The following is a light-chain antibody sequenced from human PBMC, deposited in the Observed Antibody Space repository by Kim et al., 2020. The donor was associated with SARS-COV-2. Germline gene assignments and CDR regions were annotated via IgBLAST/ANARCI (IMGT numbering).Light chain of an antibody. CDR3: QQYFSSPYT. Sequence: DIALTQSPDSLAVSLGERATIHCKSSLSVLNKSNRKNYVAWYQQKPGQSPKLLIYWAATRESGVPDRLSGSGSGTDFSLTINNLQLEDVAVYYCQQYFSSPYTFGQGTKLEIK. CDR2: WAA. J-gene: IGKJ2*01. CDR1: LSVLNKSNRKNY. V-gene: IGKV4-1*01.